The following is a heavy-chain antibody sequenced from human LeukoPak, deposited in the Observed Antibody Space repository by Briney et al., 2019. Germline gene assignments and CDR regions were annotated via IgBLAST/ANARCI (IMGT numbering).Heavy chain of an antibody. J-gene: IGHJ4*02. CDR3: ARDSGWAFDY. V-gene: IGHV3-48*01. CDR1: GFTFNTYS. D-gene: IGHD6-19*01. CDR2: VKSGNYDI. Sequence: GGSLRLSCAASGFTFNTYSMNWVRQAPGKGLEWLSYVKSGNYDIQYADSVTGRFTVSRDSATNSLYLQMNDLKAEDTAVYYCARDSGWAFDYWGQGSLDTVSS.